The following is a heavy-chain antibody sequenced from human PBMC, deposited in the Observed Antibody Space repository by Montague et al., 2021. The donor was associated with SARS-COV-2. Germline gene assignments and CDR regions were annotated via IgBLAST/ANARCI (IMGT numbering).Heavy chain of an antibody. CDR1: GGSITGYY. CDR2: IYDGGAV. V-gene: IGHV4-59*01. CDR3: VRDHPYGGPRGAYDI. J-gene: IGHJ3*02. D-gene: IGHD4-23*01. Sequence: SETLSLTCTVSGGSITGYYWSWLRRSPGKGLEWIAYIYDGGAVNYNPSLGSRVTISTDTSKNQLSLKVNSVTAADTAVYYCVRDHPYGGPRGAYDIWGQETVATVSS.